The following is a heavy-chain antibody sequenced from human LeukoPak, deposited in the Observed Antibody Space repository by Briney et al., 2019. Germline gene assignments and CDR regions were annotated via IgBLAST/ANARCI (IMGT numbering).Heavy chain of an antibody. Sequence: PGGSLRLSCAASGFTVSGNFMSWVRQAPGKGLEWVSIIYSGGSTYYADSVKGRFTISRDNSKNTLYLQMKSLRAEDTAVYYCAKLHSDNYYDSSGSATYFASGGPGTLVPVSS. CDR3: AKLHSDNYYDSSGSATYFAS. D-gene: IGHD3-22*01. CDR1: GFTVSGNF. CDR2: IYSGGST. V-gene: IGHV3-53*01. J-gene: IGHJ4*02.